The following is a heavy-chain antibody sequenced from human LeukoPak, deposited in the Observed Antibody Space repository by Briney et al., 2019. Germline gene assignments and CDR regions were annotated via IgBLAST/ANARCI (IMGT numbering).Heavy chain of an antibody. V-gene: IGHV1-8*03. CDR1: VYTFTHYD. CDR2: MNPNSGNT. J-gene: IGHJ4*02. CDR3: AREGSDY. Sequence: GASVKVSCKASVYTFTHYDINWVRQATGQGLEWMGYMNPNSGNTGYAQKFQGRVTITTNTSTSTAYMELSSLRSDDTAVYYCAREGSDYWGQGTLVTVSS.